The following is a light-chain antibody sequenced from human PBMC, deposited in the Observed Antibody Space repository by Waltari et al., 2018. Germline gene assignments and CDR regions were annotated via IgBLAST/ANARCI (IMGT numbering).Light chain of an antibody. V-gene: IGLV2-23*02. J-gene: IGLJ3*02. CDR1: SSDVGSYNL. CDR2: EVG. CDR3: CSYAGSSTWV. Sequence: QSALTQPASVSGSPGQSITISCTGTSSDVGSYNLVSWYQQHPGKAPTLMIYEVGKRPPGCSNRFAGSKSGNTASLTIAGLQAEDEADYYCCSYAGSSTWVFGGGTKLTVL.